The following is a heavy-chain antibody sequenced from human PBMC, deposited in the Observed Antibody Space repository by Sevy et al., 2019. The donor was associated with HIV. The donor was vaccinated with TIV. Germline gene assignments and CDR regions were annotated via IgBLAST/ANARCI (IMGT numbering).Heavy chain of an antibody. CDR3: AKDRTYSHSWYYLDN. D-gene: IGHD6-13*01. CDR2: ISGSTIDT. V-gene: IGHV3-23*01. J-gene: IGHJ4*02. Sequence: GGSLRLSCAASGFTFGNYVMNWVRQAPGKGLEWVSSISGSTIDTSYADSVKGRFTISRDNSQNTLYLEMNSLSDEDTAVYYGAKDRTYSHSWYYLDNWGQGTLVTVSS. CDR1: GFTFGNYV.